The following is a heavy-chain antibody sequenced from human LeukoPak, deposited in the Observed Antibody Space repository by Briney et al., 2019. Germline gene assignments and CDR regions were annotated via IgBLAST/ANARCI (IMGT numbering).Heavy chain of an antibody. Sequence: GGSLRLSCAASGFTFSSYAMIWVRQTPGKGLEWVSAISGSGDRTYYAESVKGRFSISRDNSKNTLYLQMHSLRAEDTAVYYCGKRELWHGSGEDAWGQGTTVTVSS. J-gene: IGHJ6*02. D-gene: IGHD3-10*01. CDR3: GKRELWHGSGEDA. V-gene: IGHV3-23*01. CDR2: ISGSGDRT. CDR1: GFTFSSYA.